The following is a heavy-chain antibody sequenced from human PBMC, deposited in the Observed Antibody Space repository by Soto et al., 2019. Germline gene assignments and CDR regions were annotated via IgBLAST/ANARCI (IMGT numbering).Heavy chain of an antibody. V-gene: IGHV3-21*01. CDR2: ISSSSSYI. D-gene: IGHD5-18*01. J-gene: IGHJ6*02. CDR3: ARDAQFNVQPSLVGYYYGMDV. Sequence: SLRLSCAASGFTFSSYSMNWVRQAPGKGLEWVSSISSSSSYIYYADSVKGRFTISRDNAKNSLYLQMNSLRAEDTAVYYCARDAQFNVQPSLVGYYYGMDVWGQGTTVTVSS. CDR1: GFTFSSYS.